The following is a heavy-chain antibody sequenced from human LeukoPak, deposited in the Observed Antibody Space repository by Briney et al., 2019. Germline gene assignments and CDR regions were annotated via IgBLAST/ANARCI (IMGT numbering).Heavy chain of an antibody. V-gene: IGHV3-30*02. D-gene: IGHD3-22*01. CDR3: AKKYYYDSSGYSDSSLDY. Sequence: GGSLRLSCAASGFTFSSYSMNWVRQAPGKGLEWVAFIRYDGSNKYYADSVKGRFTISRDNSKNTLYLQMNSLRAEDTAVYYCAKKYYYDSSGYSDSSLDYWGQGTLVTVSS. CDR2: IRYDGSNK. J-gene: IGHJ4*02. CDR1: GFTFSSYS.